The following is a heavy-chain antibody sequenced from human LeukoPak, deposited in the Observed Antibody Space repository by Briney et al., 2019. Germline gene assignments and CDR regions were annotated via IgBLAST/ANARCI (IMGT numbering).Heavy chain of an antibody. Sequence: SETLSLTCAVYGGSFSGYYWSWIRQPPGKGLEWIGEINHSGSTNYNPSLKSRVTISVDTSKNQFSLKLSSVTAADTAVYYCARGSFRYFDWLPRKTYFDYWGQETLVTVSS. CDR1: GGSFSGYY. CDR3: ARGSFRYFDWLPRKTYFDY. V-gene: IGHV4-34*01. D-gene: IGHD3-9*01. J-gene: IGHJ4*02. CDR2: INHSGST.